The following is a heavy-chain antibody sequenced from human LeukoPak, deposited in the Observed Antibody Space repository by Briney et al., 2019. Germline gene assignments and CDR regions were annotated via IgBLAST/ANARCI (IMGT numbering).Heavy chain of an antibody. CDR3: ARVQTGTTV. J-gene: IGHJ4*02. Sequence: VASVKVSCKASGYTFTSYGISWVRQAPGQGLEWMGGIIPIFGTANYPEKFQGRVTITADESTTTAYMELSSLKSEDTAVYYCARVQTGTTVWGQGTLVTVSS. CDR1: GYTFTSYG. CDR2: IIPIFGTA. V-gene: IGHV1-69*13. D-gene: IGHD1-1*01.